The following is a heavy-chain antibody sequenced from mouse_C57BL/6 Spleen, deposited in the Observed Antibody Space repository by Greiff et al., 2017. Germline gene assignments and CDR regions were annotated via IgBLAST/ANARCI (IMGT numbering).Heavy chain of an antibody. CDR3: VYSNYEGTDYAMDY. J-gene: IGHJ4*01. CDR2: IYPRDGST. V-gene: IGHV1-78*01. Sequence: VQRVESDAELVKPGASVKISCKVSGYTFTDHTIHWMKQRPEQGLEWIGYIYPRDGSTKYNEKFKGKATLTADKSSSTAYMQLNSLTSEDSAVYCCVYSNYEGTDYAMDYWGQGTSVTVSS. CDR1: GYTFTDHT. D-gene: IGHD2-5*01.